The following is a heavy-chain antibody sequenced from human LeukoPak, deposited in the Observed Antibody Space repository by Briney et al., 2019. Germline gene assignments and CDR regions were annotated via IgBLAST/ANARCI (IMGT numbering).Heavy chain of an antibody. D-gene: IGHD2-2*01. V-gene: IGHV3-21*01. CDR1: GFTFSSYS. Sequence: GGSLRLSCAASGFTFSSYSMNWVRQAPGKGLEWVSSISSSSSYIYYADSVKGRFTISRDNAKNSPYLQMNSLRAEDTAVYYCARDHIVVVPASPPSFPDQYYYYYGMDVWGQGTTVTVSS. CDR3: ARDHIVVVPASPPSFPDQYYYYYGMDV. CDR2: ISSSSSYI. J-gene: IGHJ6*02.